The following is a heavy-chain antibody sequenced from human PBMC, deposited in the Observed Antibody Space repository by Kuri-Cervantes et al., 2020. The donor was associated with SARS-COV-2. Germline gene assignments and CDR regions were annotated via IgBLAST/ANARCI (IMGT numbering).Heavy chain of an antibody. CDR1: GFTFGDYA. Sequence: GESLKISCTASGFTFGDYAMSWVRQAPGKGLEWVGFIRSKAYGGTTEYAAPVKGRFTISRDDSKSIAYLQMNSLKTEDTAVYYCTRDDFWSGYSNYWGHGTLVTVSS. D-gene: IGHD3-3*01. CDR2: IRSKAYGGTT. CDR3: TRDDFWSGYSNY. J-gene: IGHJ4*01. V-gene: IGHV3-49*04.